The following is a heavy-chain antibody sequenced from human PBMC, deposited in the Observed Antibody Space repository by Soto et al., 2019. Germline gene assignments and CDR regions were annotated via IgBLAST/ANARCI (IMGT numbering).Heavy chain of an antibody. CDR2: IFSNDEK. CDR3: ARIQDSSSPGYFDY. Sequence: ASGPTLVNPTETLTLTCTVSGFSLSNARMGVSWIRQPPGKALEWLAHIFSNDEKSYSTSLKSRLTISKDTSKSQVVLTMTNMDPVDTATYYCARIQDSSSPGYFDYWGQGTLVTVSS. J-gene: IGHJ4*02. D-gene: IGHD6-6*01. CDR1: GFSLSNARMG. V-gene: IGHV2-26*01.